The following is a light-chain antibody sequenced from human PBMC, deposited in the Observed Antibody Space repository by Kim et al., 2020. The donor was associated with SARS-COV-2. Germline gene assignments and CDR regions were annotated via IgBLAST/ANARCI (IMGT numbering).Light chain of an antibody. J-gene: IGKJ2*01. V-gene: IGKV4-1*01. CDR2: WAS. CDR3: QQYYAAPYT. CDR1: QSLLYASNNKNY. Sequence: DIVMTQSPDSLAVSLGERATIDCTSTQSLLYASNNKNYLAWYQQRPGQPPKLLFYWASTREFGIPDRFSGSGSGTDFTLTISNLQAEDVAVYYCQQYYAAPYTFGQGTKLEI.